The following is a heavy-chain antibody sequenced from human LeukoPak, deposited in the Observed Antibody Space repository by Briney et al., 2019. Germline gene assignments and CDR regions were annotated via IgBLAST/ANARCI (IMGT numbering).Heavy chain of an antibody. D-gene: IGHD6-19*01. J-gene: IGHJ5*02. CDR2: INPNSGGT. Sequence: ASVKVSCKASGYTFSGYYMHWVRQAPGQGLEWMGWINPNSGGTNYAQKFQGRVNMTRDTSISTVYMELSRLRSDDTAVYYCARVLAVGGPNYFDPWGQGTLVTVSS. V-gene: IGHV1-2*02. CDR3: ARVLAVGGPNYFDP. CDR1: GYTFSGYY.